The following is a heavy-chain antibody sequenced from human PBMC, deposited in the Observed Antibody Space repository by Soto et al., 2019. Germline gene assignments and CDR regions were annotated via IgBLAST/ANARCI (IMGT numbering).Heavy chain of an antibody. J-gene: IGHJ6*02. D-gene: IGHD2-21*01. CDR1: GGSISSGGYY. V-gene: IGHV4-31*03. CDR2: IYYSGST. CDR3: AASCVGCGGFNYYGMDV. Sequence: QVQLQESGPGLVKPSQTLSLTCTVSGGSISSGGYYWSWIRQHPGKGLEWIGYIYYSGSTYYNPXLRSRVTISGDXSXNXXSLKLSSVTAADTAVYYCAASCVGCGGFNYYGMDVWGQGTTVTVSS.